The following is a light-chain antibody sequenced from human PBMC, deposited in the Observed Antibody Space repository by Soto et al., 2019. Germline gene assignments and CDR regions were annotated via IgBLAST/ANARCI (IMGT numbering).Light chain of an antibody. V-gene: IGKV3-15*01. CDR3: QQYNNWPWT. Sequence: EIVMTQSPATLSVSPGERATLSCRASQSVSYNLAWYQQKPGPAPRLLIYGTSTRATGIPARLSGSGSGTEFTLTISSLQSEDFAVYYCQQYNNWPWTFGQGTKVEIK. J-gene: IGKJ1*01. CDR2: GTS. CDR1: QSVSYN.